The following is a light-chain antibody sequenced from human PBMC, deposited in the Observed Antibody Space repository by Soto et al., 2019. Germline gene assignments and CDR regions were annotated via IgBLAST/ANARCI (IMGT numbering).Light chain of an antibody. V-gene: IGKV3-15*01. CDR1: QSVAGN. Sequence: EIVMTQSPATLSVSPGERATLSCRASQSVAGNLAWFQHKPGQAPRLLIHGASTRATGIPARFSGSGSGTDFTLTLSSLQSEDFAVYYCHQYNNWPLTFGQGTKV. CDR3: HQYNNWPLT. J-gene: IGKJ1*01. CDR2: GAS.